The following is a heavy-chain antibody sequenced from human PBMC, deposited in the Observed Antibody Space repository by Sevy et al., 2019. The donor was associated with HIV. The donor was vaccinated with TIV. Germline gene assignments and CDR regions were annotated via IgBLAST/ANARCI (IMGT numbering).Heavy chain of an antibody. J-gene: IGHJ5*01. V-gene: IGHV4-38-2*01. D-gene: IGHD3-16*01. CDR1: SYSVGSDNY. Sequence: SETLSLTCAVSSYSVGSDNYWGWIRQSPGKGLEWIGIIYRSGTTYYNPSLKSRVTISVDTSKNQFSLKLSSVTASDTAVYFCARALGRATFGQIRFDSWGQGTLVTVSS. CDR3: ARALGRATFGQIRFDS. CDR2: IYRSGTT.